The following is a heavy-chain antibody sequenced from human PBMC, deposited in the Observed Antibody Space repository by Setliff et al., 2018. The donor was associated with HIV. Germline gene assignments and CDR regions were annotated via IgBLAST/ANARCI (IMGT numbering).Heavy chain of an antibody. D-gene: IGHD6-25*01. Sequence: ASVKVSCKASGYTFTNSDINWVRQATGQGLEWMGWMNPKSGNTGYAQRVQGRVTMTRDTSGSTAYMELSSLRSEDTAAYYCARGAWYTSGWHSSRYLDVWGKGTTVTVSS. CDR3: ARGAWYTSGWHSSRYLDV. J-gene: IGHJ6*03. CDR2: MNPKSGNT. V-gene: IGHV1-8*02. CDR1: GYTFTNSD.